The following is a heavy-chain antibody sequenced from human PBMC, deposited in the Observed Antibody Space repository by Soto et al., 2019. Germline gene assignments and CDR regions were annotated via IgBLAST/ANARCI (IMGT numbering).Heavy chain of an antibody. J-gene: IGHJ4*02. CDR3: AIRGLSWLQSPCDY. D-gene: IGHD4-17*01. CDR1: GHTLTELS. CDR2: FDPEDGAT. Sequence: QVQVEQSGTEVKKPGASVKVSCKVSGHTLTELSIHWVRQAPGKGLEWMGGFDPEDGATVYAQKFQGRVTMTEDTSTDTAYTELSSLRSEDAAVYDCAIRGLSWLQSPCDYWGQGTLVPVSS. V-gene: IGHV1-24*01.